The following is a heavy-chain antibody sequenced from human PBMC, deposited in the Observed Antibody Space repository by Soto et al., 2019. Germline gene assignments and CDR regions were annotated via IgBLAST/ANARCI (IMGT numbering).Heavy chain of an antibody. CDR2: IYYSGST. Sequence: SETLSLTCTVSGGSISSGGYYWSWIRQHPGKGLEWIGYIYYSGSTYYNPSLKSRVTISVDTSKNQFSLKLSSVTAADTAVYYCSRVTPYCTNGVCYPVPWFDPWGQGTLVTVSS. V-gene: IGHV4-31*03. D-gene: IGHD2-8*01. CDR1: GGSISSGGYY. J-gene: IGHJ5*02. CDR3: SRVTPYCTNGVCYPVPWFDP.